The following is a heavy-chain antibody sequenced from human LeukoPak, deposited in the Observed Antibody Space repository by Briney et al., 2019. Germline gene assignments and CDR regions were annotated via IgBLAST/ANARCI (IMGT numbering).Heavy chain of an antibody. CDR2: IYYSGST. CDR1: GGSISSNSYY. V-gene: IGHV4-61*05. CDR3: ARVAEDTAMAHFDY. D-gene: IGHD5-18*01. Sequence: PSETLSLTCTVSGGSISSNSYYWAWIRQPPGKGLEWIGYIYYSGSTNYNPSLKSRVTISVDTSKNQFSLKLSSVTAADTAVYYCARVAEDTAMAHFDYWGQGTLVTVSS. J-gene: IGHJ4*02.